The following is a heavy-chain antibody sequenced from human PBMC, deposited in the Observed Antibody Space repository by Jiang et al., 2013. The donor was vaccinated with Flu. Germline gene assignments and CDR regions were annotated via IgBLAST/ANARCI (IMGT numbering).Heavy chain of an antibody. V-gene: IGHV5-10-1*01. J-gene: IGHJ3*02. CDR3: ARHAPPLEWDDAFDI. D-gene: IGHD3-3*01. CDR1: GYSFTSYW. Sequence: GAEVKKPGESLRISCKGSGYSFTSYWISWVRQMPGKGLEWMGRIDPSDSYTNYSPSFQGHVTISADKSISTAYLQWSSLKASDTAMYYCARHAPPLEWDDAFDIWGQGTMVTVSS. CDR2: IDPSDSYT.